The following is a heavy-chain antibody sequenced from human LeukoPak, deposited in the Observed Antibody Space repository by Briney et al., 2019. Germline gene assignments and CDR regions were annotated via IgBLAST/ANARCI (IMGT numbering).Heavy chain of an antibody. Sequence: SQTLSLTCTVSGASIRSGDYYWSWIRQPPGKGLEWIGEISHSGSTNYNPSLKSRVTISVDTSKNQFSLKLSSVTAADTAVYYCAFSQLWLSEYYYYGMDVWGQGTTVTVSS. V-gene: IGHV4-30-4*08. CDR1: GASIRSGDYY. D-gene: IGHD5-18*01. J-gene: IGHJ6*02. CDR2: ISHSGST. CDR3: AFSQLWLSEYYYYGMDV.